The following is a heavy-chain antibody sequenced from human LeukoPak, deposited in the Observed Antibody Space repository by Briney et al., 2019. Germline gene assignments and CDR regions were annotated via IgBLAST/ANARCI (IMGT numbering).Heavy chain of an antibody. CDR1: GFTFGSYW. CDR3: ARGQTTFLD. J-gene: IGHJ4*02. CDR2: IKQDGSEK. D-gene: IGHD2/OR15-2a*01. V-gene: IGHV3-7*01. Sequence: QPGGSLRLSCAASGFTFGSYWMSWVRPAPGKGLEWVAHIKQDGSEKRYVYSVKGRFTISRDNAKNSLYLQMNSLRAEDTAVYYCARGQTTFLDWGQGTLVTVSS.